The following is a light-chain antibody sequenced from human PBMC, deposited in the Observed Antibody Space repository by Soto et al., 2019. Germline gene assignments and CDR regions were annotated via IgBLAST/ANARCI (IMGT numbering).Light chain of an antibody. CDR2: GAS. J-gene: IGKJ1*01. CDR1: QSISSSY. CDR3: QQHDSSPRT. V-gene: IGKV3-20*01. Sequence: EIVLTQSPGTLSLSPGERATLSCRASQSISSSYLAWYQQKPGQAPRLLIYGASSRATGIPDRFSGSGSGTDFTLTISRLEPEDSAVYYCQQHDSSPRTFGQGTKVEI.